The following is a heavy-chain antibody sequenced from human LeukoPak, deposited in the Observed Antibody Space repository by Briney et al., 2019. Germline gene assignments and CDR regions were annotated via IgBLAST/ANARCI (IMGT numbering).Heavy chain of an antibody. Sequence: ASVKVSCKASAGTFSSYAISWVRQAPGQGLEWMGGIIPIFGTANYAQKFQGRVTITTDESTSTAYMELSSLRSEDTAVYYCARAGRGGSTNWFDPWGQGTLVTVSS. D-gene: IGHD2-15*01. V-gene: IGHV1-69*05. CDR3: ARAGRGGSTNWFDP. CDR2: IIPIFGTA. J-gene: IGHJ5*02. CDR1: AGTFSSYA.